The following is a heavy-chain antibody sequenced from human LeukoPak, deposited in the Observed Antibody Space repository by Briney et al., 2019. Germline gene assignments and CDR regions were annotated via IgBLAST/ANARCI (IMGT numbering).Heavy chain of an antibody. Sequence: SETLSLTGAVAGGSISRGGYSWSWIRQPPGKGLEWIGYIYHSGSTYYNPSLKSRVTISVDRSKNQFSLKLSSVTAADPAVYYCARVYGDYLNFDYWGQGTLVTVSS. CDR1: GGSISRGGYS. J-gene: IGHJ4*02. CDR2: IYHSGST. CDR3: ARVYGDYLNFDY. D-gene: IGHD4-17*01. V-gene: IGHV4-30-2*01.